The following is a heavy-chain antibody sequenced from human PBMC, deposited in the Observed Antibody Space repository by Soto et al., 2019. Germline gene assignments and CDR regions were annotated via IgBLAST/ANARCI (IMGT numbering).Heavy chain of an antibody. J-gene: IGHJ4*02. CDR2: ISSSGGST. D-gene: IGHD2-15*01. CDR3: AKAQGGSYFDY. Sequence: EVQLLESGGGLVQPGGSLRLSCAASGFTFSSNAMSWVRQAPGKGLEWVSGISSSGGSTYYAHSVKGRFTISRDNSKNMLDLQMNNLRAEDTAVYYCAKAQGGSYFDYWGQGTLVTVSS. CDR1: GFTFSSNA. V-gene: IGHV3-23*01.